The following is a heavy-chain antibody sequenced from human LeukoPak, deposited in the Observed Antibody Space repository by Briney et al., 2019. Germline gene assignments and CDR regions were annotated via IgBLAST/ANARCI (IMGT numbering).Heavy chain of an antibody. CDR1: GGSIRYYY. CDR3: ARKGGLFDY. CDR2: IYYNGST. D-gene: IGHD2-15*01. V-gene: IGHV4-59*01. J-gene: IGHJ4*02. Sequence: PSETLSLTYTVSGGSIRYYYWSWIRQSPGKGLEWIGYIYYNGSTNYNPSLKSRVTISVDMSKNQFSLKMSSVTAADTAVYYCARKGGLFDYWGQGRLVTVSS.